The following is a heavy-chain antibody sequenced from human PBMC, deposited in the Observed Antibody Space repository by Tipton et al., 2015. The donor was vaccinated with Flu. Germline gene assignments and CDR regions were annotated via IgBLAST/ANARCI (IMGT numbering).Heavy chain of an antibody. CDR2: IYPGDSDT. CDR3: ARCVRYFSGCSCSPAAFDI. CDR1: GYSFTSYW. Sequence: QLVQSGAEVKKPGESLKISCKGSGYSFTSYWIGWVRQMPGKGLEWMGIIYPGDSDTRYSPSFQGQVTISADKSISTAYLQWSSLKASDPAMYYCARCVRYFSGCSCSPAAFDIWGQGTMVTVSS. D-gene: IGHD2-15*01. J-gene: IGHJ3*02. V-gene: IGHV5-51*01.